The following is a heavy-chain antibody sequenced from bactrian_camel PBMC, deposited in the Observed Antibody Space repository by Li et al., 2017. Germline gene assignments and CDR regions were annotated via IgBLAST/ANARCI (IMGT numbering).Heavy chain of an antibody. CDR3: APDAGQSRCSNGYCYCA. CDR2: ISINGKT. V-gene: IGHV3S53*01. CDR1: GYTYNRNC. Sequence: QVQLVESGGGLVRPGGSLRLSCVASGYTYNRNCMAWFRQAPGKEREGVARISINGKTHYPDSVKGRFTISHDNAKNTLYLHMSSLKPEDTAVYYCAPDAGQSRCSNGYCYCAWGEGTQVTVS. J-gene: IGHJ4*01. D-gene: IGHD2*01.